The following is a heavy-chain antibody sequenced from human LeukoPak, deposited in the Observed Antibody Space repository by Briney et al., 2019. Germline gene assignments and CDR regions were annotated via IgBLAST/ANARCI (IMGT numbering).Heavy chain of an antibody. CDR2: ITGSGANT. J-gene: IGHJ4*02. D-gene: IGHD1-14*01. CDR3: ASLMSRVIVTGDFDN. V-gene: IGHV3-23*01. Sequence: GGSLRLSCAASGFTFSSYGRHWVRQAPGKGLEWVSGITGSGANTYYADSVKGRFTISRDNSKNTLSLQMNSLRAEDTAVYCCASLMSRVIVTGDFDNWGQGTLVTVSS. CDR1: GFTFSSYG.